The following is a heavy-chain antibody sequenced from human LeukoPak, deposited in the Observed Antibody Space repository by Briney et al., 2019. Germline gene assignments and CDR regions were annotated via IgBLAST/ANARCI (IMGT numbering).Heavy chain of an antibody. D-gene: IGHD3-22*01. V-gene: IGHV1-69*05. CDR3: ARTDSSGYLTDY. Sequence: ASVKVSCKASGGTFSSYAISWVRQAPGQGLERMGRIIPIFGTANYAQKFQGRVTITTDESTSTAYMELSSLRSEDTAVYYCARTDSSGYLTDYWGQGTLVTVSS. CDR1: GGTFSSYA. J-gene: IGHJ4*02. CDR2: IIPIFGTA.